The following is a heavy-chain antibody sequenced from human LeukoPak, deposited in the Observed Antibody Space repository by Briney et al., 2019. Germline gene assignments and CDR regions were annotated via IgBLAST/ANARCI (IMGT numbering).Heavy chain of an antibody. V-gene: IGHV3-48*01. J-gene: IGHJ6*02. CDR2: ISSGSSSR. CDR1: GFTFSSYS. Sequence: PGGSLRLSCAASGFTFSSYSVNWVRQAPGKGLEWVSYISSGSSSRYYADSVKGRFTISRDNAKNSLYLQMNSLRAEDTAVYFCARLRYYAVDVWGQGTTVIVSS. CDR3: ARLRYYAVDV.